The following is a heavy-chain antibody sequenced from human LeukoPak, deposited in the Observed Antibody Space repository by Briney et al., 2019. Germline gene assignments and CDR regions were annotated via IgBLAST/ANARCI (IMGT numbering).Heavy chain of an antibody. J-gene: IGHJ4*02. CDR1: GFTLSNYG. CDR2: IWYDGSDK. D-gene: IGHD3-10*01. V-gene: IGHV3-33*01. Sequence: GGSLRLSCAASGFTLSNYGMHWVRQAPGKGLEWVAVIWYDGSDKYYADSVKGRFTVSRDNSKNTLFLQMNSLRPEDTAVYYCATNYGSGNTDHYFDYWGQGTLVTVSS. CDR3: ATNYGSGNTDHYFDY.